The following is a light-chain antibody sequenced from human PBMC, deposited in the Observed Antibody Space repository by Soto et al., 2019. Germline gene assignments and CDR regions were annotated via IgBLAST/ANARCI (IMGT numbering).Light chain of an antibody. J-gene: IGKJ2*01. CDR1: ESVSIN. Sequence: EVIMTQSPATLSVSPGDSVTLSCRASESVSINLAWYQQKPGQAPMLLIYGASTRATGIPARFSDGGSGTEFTLTISSLQAEDFAAYYCQQYNDWPPSFGQGTKLELK. CDR2: GAS. CDR3: QQYNDWPPS. V-gene: IGKV3-15*01.